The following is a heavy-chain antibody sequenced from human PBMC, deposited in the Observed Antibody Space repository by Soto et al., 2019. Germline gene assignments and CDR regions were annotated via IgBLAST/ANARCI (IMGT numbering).Heavy chain of an antibody. J-gene: IGHJ5*02. CDR3: TTDRWQQLSFDWFDP. Sequence: SCAASGFTFSNAWMSWVRQAPGKGLEWVGRIKSKTDGGTTDYAAPVKGRFTISRDDSKNTLYLQMNSLKTEDTAVYYCTTDRWQQLSFDWFDPWGQGTLVTVSS. CDR1: GFTFSNAW. D-gene: IGHD6-13*01. V-gene: IGHV3-15*01. CDR2: IKSKTDGGTT.